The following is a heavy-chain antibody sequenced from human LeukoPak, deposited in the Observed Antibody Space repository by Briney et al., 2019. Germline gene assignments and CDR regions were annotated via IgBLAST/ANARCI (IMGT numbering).Heavy chain of an antibody. CDR2: IRGSGGST. V-gene: IGHV3-23*01. CDR3: AKDYIDIVVVPAAATLDP. D-gene: IGHD2-2*01. J-gene: IGHJ5*02. Sequence: GGSLRLSCAASGFTFSSYAMSWVRQAPGKGLEWVSAIRGSGGSTYYADSVKGRFTISRDNSKNTLYLQMNSLRAEDTAVYYCAKDYIDIVVVPAAATLDPWGQGTLVTVS. CDR1: GFTFSSYA.